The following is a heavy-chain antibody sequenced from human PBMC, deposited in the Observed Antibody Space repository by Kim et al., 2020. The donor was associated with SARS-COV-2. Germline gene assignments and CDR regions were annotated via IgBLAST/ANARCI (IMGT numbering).Heavy chain of an antibody. CDR1: GGSFSGYY. D-gene: IGHD3-9*01. CDR2: INHSGST. V-gene: IGHV4-34*01. Sequence: SETLSLTCAVYGGSFSGYYWSWIRQPPGKGLEWIGEINHSGSTNYNPSLKSRVTISVDTSKNQFSLKLSSVTAADTAVYYCAVTRRYLAAFDIWGQGTMVTVSS. J-gene: IGHJ3*02. CDR3: AVTRRYLAAFDI.